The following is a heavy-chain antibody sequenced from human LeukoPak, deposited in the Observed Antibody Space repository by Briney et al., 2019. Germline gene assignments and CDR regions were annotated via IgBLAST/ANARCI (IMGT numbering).Heavy chain of an antibody. CDR1: GGSISSGSYY. CDR3: ARHCYGATGILDY. V-gene: IGHV4-61*02. J-gene: IGHJ4*02. D-gene: IGHD2-21*01. CDR2: IYTSGST. Sequence: SETLSLTCTVSGGSISSGSYYWSWIRQPAGKGLEWIGRIYTSGSTNYNPSLKSRVTISVDTSKNQFSLKLSSVTAADTAVYYCARHCYGATGILDYWGQGTLVTVSS.